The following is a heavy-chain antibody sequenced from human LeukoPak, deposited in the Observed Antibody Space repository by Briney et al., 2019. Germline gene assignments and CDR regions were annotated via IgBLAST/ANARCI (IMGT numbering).Heavy chain of an antibody. D-gene: IGHD2-15*01. CDR1: GYSFTSYW. J-gene: IGHJ4*02. V-gene: IGHV5-51*01. Sequence: GESLKISCKGSGYSFTSYWIGWVRQMPGKGLEWMGIIYPGDSDTRYSPSFQGQVTISADKSISTAYLQWSSLKASDTAMYYCATSDAHELLHTLFDYWGQGTLVTVSS. CDR3: ATSDAHELLHTLFDY. CDR2: IYPGDSDT.